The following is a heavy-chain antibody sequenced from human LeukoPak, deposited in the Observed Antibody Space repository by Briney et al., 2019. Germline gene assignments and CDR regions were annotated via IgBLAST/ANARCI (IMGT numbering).Heavy chain of an antibody. V-gene: IGHV4-59*01. D-gene: IGHD1-20*01. CDR2: IYYSGST. CDR1: GGSISSYY. Sequence: SETPSLTCTVSGGSISSYYWSWIRQPPGKGLEWIGYIYYSGSTNYNPSLKSRVTISVDTSKNQFSLKLSSVTAADTAVYYCAREGFITGTSIDAFDIWGQGTMVTVSS. CDR3: AREGFITGTSIDAFDI. J-gene: IGHJ3*02.